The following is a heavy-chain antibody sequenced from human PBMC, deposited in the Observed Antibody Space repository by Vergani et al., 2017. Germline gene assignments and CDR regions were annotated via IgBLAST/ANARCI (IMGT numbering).Heavy chain of an antibody. Sequence: QVQLVQSGAEVKKPGASVKVSCKASGYIFTSYGINWVRQAPGQGLEWMGWISAYNGNTKYAQKLQGRVTLTTDTTTSPAYMELRSLRCGDTAVCYCGRAPDQLLFPFDCWGEGTLVTVSA. CDR2: ISAYNGNT. CDR1: GYIFTSYG. J-gene: IGHJ4*02. CDR3: GRAPDQLLFPFDC. D-gene: IGHD2-2*01. V-gene: IGHV1-18*01.